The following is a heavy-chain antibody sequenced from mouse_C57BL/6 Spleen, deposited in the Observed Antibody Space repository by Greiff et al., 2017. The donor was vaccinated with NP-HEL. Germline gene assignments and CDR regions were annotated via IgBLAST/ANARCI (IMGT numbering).Heavy chain of an antibody. CDR1: GYTFTSYW. Sequence: QVQLQQPGAELVKPGASVKMSCKASGYTFTSYWITWVKQRPGQGLEWIGDIYPGSGSTNYNEKFKSKATLTVDTSTSTAYMQLSSRTSTDAEVYDCEREGHYYGGRYFDYWGKGTTLTVSS. CDR3: EREGHYYGGRYFDY. V-gene: IGHV1-55*01. D-gene: IGHD1-1*01. J-gene: IGHJ2*01. CDR2: IYPGSGST.